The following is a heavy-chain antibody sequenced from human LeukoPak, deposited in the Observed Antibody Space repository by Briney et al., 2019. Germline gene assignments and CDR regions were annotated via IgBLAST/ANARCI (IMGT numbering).Heavy chain of an antibody. Sequence: PSETLSLTCTVSGCSISSYYWSWVRQPAGKGLEWIWRIYTSGSTNYNPSLKSPVTMSVDTSKNQFSLKLSSVTAADTAVYYCARDPDYGDYGGAYFDYWGQGTLVTVSS. CDR3: ARDPDYGDYGGAYFDY. CDR1: GCSISSYY. D-gene: IGHD4-17*01. J-gene: IGHJ4*02. CDR2: IYTSGST. V-gene: IGHV4-4*07.